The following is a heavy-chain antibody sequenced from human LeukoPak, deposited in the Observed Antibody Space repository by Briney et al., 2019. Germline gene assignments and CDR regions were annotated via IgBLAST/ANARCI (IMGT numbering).Heavy chain of an antibody. CDR2: ISYDGSNK. CDR3: ARGGADSGRGSDFDY. D-gene: IGHD3-10*01. CDR1: GFTFSSYA. V-gene: IGHV3-30-3*01. Sequence: GGSLRLSCAASGFTFSSYAMHWVRQAPGKGLEWVAVISYDGSNKYYADSVKGRFTISRDNSKNTLYLQMNSLRAEDTAVYYCARGGADSGRGSDFDYWGQGTLVTVSS. J-gene: IGHJ4*02.